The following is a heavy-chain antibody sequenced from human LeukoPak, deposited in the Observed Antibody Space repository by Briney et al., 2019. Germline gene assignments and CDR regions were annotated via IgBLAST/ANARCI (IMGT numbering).Heavy chain of an antibody. CDR2: ISAHNGQR. V-gene: IGHV1-18*04. CDR1: GYTFMSHN. CDR3: ARSWAYDDSYYGLDV. D-gene: IGHD2-21*01. J-gene: IGHJ6*04. Sequence: ASVKVSCKASGYTFMSHNISWVRQAPGQGLEWMGWISAHNGQRKFAQKFQGRVTMSTDTSTSTVYMELRSLRSDDTAVYYCARSWAYDDSYYGLDVWGKGTTVIVSS.